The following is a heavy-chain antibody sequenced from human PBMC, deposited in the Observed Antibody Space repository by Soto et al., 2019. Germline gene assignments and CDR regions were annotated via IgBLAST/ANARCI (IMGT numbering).Heavy chain of an antibody. CDR3: ARAISGYVT. V-gene: IGHV4-39*01. CDR1: GGSISSSSYY. Sequence: SETLSLNCTVSGGSISSSSYYWGWIRQPPGKGLEWIGTIYYSGSTYYNPSLKSRVTISVDTSQNQFSLKLSSVTAADTSIYYCARAISGYVTWGQGTLVTVSS. CDR2: IYYSGST. J-gene: IGHJ5*02. D-gene: IGHD5-12*01.